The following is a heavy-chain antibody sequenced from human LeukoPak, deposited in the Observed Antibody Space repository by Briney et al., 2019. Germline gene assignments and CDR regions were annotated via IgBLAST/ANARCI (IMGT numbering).Heavy chain of an antibody. CDR2: INSDGIST. Sequence: GGSLRLSCAASGFSLRSYWMHWVRQAPGKGLVWVSRINSDGISTTYADSVKGRFTISRDNAKNTLYLQMNSLRGEDTAVYYCARDPDRSGWSPFEYWGQGTLVTVSS. J-gene: IGHJ4*02. CDR3: ARDPDRSGWSPFEY. V-gene: IGHV3-74*01. CDR1: GFSLRSYW. D-gene: IGHD6-19*01.